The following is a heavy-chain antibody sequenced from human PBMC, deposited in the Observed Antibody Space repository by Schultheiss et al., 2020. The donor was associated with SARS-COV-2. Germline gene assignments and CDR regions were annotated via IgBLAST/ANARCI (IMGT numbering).Heavy chain of an antibody. D-gene: IGHD3-3*01. CDR2: IYYSGST. CDR3: ARVPRFYYMDV. CDR1: GGSISSSSYY. J-gene: IGHJ6*03. Sequence: GSLRLSCTVSGGSISSSSYYWGWIRQPPGKGLEWIGSIYYSGSTYYNPSLKSRVTISVDTSKNQFSLKLSSVTAADTAVYYCARVPRFYYMDVWGKGTTVTVSS. V-gene: IGHV4-39*07.